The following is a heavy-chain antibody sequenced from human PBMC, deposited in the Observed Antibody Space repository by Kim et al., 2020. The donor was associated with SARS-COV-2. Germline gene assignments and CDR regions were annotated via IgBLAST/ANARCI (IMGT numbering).Heavy chain of an antibody. V-gene: IGHV1-46*01. CDR3: ARGRSDTARAQRQRTEFDY. D-gene: IGHD5-18*01. CDR2: INPSGGST. J-gene: IGHJ4*02. Sequence: ASVKVSCKASGYTFTSYYMHWVRQAPGQGLEWMGIINPSGGSTSYAQKFQGRVTMTRDTSTSTVYMELSSLRSEDTAVYYCARGRSDTARAQRQRTEFDYWGQGTLVTVSS. CDR1: GYTFTSYY.